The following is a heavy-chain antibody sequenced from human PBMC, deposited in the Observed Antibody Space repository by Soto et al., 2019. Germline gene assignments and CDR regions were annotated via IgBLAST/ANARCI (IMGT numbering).Heavy chain of an antibody. CDR3: ARDREGAWFDP. CDR2: ISDYNGNT. V-gene: IGHV1-18*01. CDR1: GYTFSSYG. J-gene: IGHJ5*02. Sequence: ASVKVSCKASGYTFSSYGISWARQAPGQGLEWMGWISDYNGNTHYAQKFQGRLIMTTDTSTRTAYMELRGLRSDDTAVYYCARDREGAWFDPWGQGTLVTVSS.